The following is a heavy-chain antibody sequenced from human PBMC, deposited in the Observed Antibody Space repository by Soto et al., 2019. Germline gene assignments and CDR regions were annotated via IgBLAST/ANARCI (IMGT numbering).Heavy chain of an antibody. CDR1: GGSITSGGYY. J-gene: IGHJ5*02. V-gene: IGHV4-31*03. Sequence: TLSLTCNVSGGSITSGGYYWTWIRQHPGKALEWIGNVRHSGSTFYNPSLKSRVSISVDTSKNQFSLKLSSVTAADTAVYFCVRGILSWGQG. CDR2: VRHSGST. CDR3: VRGILS.